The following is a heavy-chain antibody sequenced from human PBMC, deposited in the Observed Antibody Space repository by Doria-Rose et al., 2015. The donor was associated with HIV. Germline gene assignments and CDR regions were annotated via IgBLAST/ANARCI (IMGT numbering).Heavy chain of an antibody. CDR2: IFSDDER. D-gene: IGHD6-13*01. V-gene: IGHV2-26*01. Sequence: QESGPVLVKPTETLTLTCTVSGVSLSSPGMGVSWIRQPPGKALEWLANIFSDDERSYKTSLKSRLTISRGTSKSQVVLTMTDMDPVDTATYYCGRIKSSRWYHKYYFDFWGQGTLVIVSA. CDR1: GVSLSSPGMG. CDR3: GRIKSSRWYHKYYFDF. J-gene: IGHJ4*02.